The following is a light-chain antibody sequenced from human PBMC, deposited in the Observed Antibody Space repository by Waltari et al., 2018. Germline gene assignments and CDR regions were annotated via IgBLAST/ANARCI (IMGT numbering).Light chain of an antibody. CDR3: SSYADSNIVV. CDR2: EVN. V-gene: IGLV2-8*01. CDR1: SSHVGGYNY. J-gene: IGLJ2*01. Sequence: QSALTQPPSASGSPGQSVTISCAGPSSHVGGYNYVSWYQQHPGKAPKLMISEVNKRPSGVPDRFSGSKSGNTASLTVSGLQAEYEADYYCSSYADSNIVVFGGGTKLTVL.